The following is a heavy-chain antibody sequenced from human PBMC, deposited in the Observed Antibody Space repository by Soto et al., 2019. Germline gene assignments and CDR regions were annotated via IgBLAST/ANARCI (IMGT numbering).Heavy chain of an antibody. CDR1: GGSISSSNW. CDR2: IYHSGST. CDR3: ARDRPSIAAAGPFARYGMDV. V-gene: IGHV4-4*02. J-gene: IGHJ6*02. Sequence: ETLSLTCAVSGGSISSSNWWSWVRQPPGKGLEWIGEIYHSGSTNYNPSLKSRVTISVDKSKNQFSLKLSSVTAADTAVYYCARDRPSIAAAGPFARYGMDVWGQGTTVTVSS. D-gene: IGHD6-13*01.